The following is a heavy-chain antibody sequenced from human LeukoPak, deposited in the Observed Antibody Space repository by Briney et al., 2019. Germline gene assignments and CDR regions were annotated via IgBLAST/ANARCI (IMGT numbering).Heavy chain of an antibody. D-gene: IGHD4-23*01. CDR2: INQDGSEK. CDR1: GFTFTSYW. V-gene: IGHV3-7*03. CDR3: ARENPVVPIYYYGMDV. Sequence: PGGSLRLSCAVSGFTFTSYWMNWVRQAPGKGLEWVANINQDGSEKYYVDSLKGRFTISRDNAKNSLYLQMNSLRAEDTAVYYCARENPVVPIYYYGMDVWGQGTTVTVSS. J-gene: IGHJ6*02.